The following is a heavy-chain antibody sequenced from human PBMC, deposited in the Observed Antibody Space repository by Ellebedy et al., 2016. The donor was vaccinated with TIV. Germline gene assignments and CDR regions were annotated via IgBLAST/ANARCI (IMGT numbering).Heavy chain of an antibody. CDR2: IKTNTEGGTT. CDR3: TTGSVEGY. Sequence: GGSLRLXXAASGFTFNKAWMNWVRQAPGKGLDWVGRIKTNTEGGTTDYAAPVKGRFSISRDDSKTTLFLQMNSLRTEDTAVYYCTTGSVEGYWGQGALVTVSS. V-gene: IGHV3-15*07. D-gene: IGHD4-23*01. CDR1: GFTFNKAW. J-gene: IGHJ4*02.